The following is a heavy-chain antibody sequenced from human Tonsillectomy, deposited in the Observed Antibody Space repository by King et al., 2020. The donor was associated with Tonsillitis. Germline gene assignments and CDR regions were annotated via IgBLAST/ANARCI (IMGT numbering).Heavy chain of an antibody. D-gene: IGHD6-19*01. CDR2: ISYDGSNK. V-gene: IGHV3-33*05. Sequence: VQLVESGGGVVQPGRSLRLSCAASGFTFSSYGMHWVRQAPGKGLEWVAVISYDGSNKYYADSVKGRFTISRDNSKNTLYLQMNSLRAEDTAVYYCATRAVAGAFDYWGQGTLVTVSS. J-gene: IGHJ4*02. CDR3: ATRAVAGAFDY. CDR1: GFTFSSYG.